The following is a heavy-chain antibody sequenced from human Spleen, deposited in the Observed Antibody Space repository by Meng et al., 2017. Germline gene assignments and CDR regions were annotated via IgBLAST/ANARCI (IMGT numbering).Heavy chain of an antibody. J-gene: IGHJ4*02. Sequence: GGSLRLSCAASGFTFSNYWMHWVRQDPGRGLVWVSRIKSDGIFTSYADSVRGRFTISRDNAKNTLYLQMNSLRTDDTAVYFCARGGSGSFYYWGQGARVTVSS. CDR2: IKSDGIFT. D-gene: IGHD3-10*01. CDR1: GFTFSNYW. V-gene: IGHV3-74*01. CDR3: ARGGSGSFYY.